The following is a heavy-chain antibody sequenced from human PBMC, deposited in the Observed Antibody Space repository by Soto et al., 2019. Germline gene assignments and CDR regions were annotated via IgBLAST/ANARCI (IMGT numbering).Heavy chain of an antibody. D-gene: IGHD1-1*01. V-gene: IGHV1-2*02. J-gene: IGHJ5*02. CDR1: RYLFTAYF. CDR2: INPNTGAT. CDR3: ASHDTSARFDP. Sequence: QVQLVQSGAEVKTPGASVKVSCKAPRYLFTAYFMHLVRQAPGQGLVWMGWINPNTGATHYGLSFQGRVTMTRDTSISSAYMELSTLRSDETAVYYLASHDTSARFDPWGQGTLFIVSS.